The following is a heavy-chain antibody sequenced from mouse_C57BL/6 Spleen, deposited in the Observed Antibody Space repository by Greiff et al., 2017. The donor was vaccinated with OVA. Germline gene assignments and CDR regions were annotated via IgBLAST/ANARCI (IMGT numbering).Heavy chain of an antibody. CDR3: ARGYYDYPFDY. V-gene: IGHV1-50*01. CDR2: IDPSDSYT. J-gene: IGHJ2*01. D-gene: IGHD2-4*01. CDR1: GYTFTSYW. Sequence: VQLQQSGAELVKPGASVKLSCKASGYTFTSYWMQWVKQRPGQGLEWIGEIDPSDSYTNYNQKFKGKATLTVDTSSSTAYMQLSSLTSEDSAVYYCARGYYDYPFDYWGQGTTLTVSS.